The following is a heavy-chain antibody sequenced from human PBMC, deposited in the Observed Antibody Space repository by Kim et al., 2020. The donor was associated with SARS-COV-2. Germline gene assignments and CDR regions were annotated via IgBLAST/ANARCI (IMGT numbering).Heavy chain of an antibody. Sequence: GGSLRLSCAASGFTFSDHYMDWVRQTPGKGLEWVARIRNRANSYTTEYAASVTGRFTISRDDLKNSVFLQMNSLKTEDTAVYFCSTFNSGSVFDYWGQG. CDR3: STFNSGSVFDY. CDR2: IRNRANSYTT. V-gene: IGHV3-72*01. J-gene: IGHJ4*02. CDR1: GFTFSDHY. D-gene: IGHD1-26*01.